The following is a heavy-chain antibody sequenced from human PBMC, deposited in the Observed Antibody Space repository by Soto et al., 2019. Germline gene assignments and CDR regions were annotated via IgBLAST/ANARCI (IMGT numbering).Heavy chain of an antibody. D-gene: IGHD6-13*01. CDR3: ASGYSSSSVTDYYYYGMDV. CDR2: ISAYNGNT. V-gene: IGHV1-18*01. J-gene: IGHJ6*02. CDR1: GYTFTSYG. Sequence: ASVKVSCKASGYTFTSYGISWVRQAPGQGLEWMRWISAYNGNTNYAQKLQGRVTMTTDTSTSTAYMELRSLRSDDTAVYYCASGYSSSSVTDYYYYGMDVWGQGTTVTVSS.